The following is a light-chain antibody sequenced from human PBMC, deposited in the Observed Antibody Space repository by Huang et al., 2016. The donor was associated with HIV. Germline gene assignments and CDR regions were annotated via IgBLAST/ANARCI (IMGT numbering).Light chain of an antibody. CDR3: QKYHGIPWT. V-gene: IGKV1-NL1*01. CDR1: QGIGNS. J-gene: IGKJ1*01. CDR2: ATS. Sequence: DIQMTQSPSSLSASVGDRVTITCRASQGIGNSLAWYRQKPEKAPRLLLYATSRLESGVPSRFSGSGSGTHYTLTISTLQPEDIASYYCQKYHGIPWTFGQGTKVEIK.